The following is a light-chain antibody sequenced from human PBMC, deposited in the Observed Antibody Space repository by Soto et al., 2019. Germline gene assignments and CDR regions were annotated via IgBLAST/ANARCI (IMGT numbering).Light chain of an antibody. CDR3: AAWDDSLNGPVV. CDR1: SSNIGSNT. Sequence: QSVLTQPPSASGTPGQRVTISCSGSSSNIGSNTVNWYQQLPGTAPKLLIYSNNQRPSGVPDRFSGSKSGTSASLAISGHQSEDEADYYCAAWDDSLNGPVVFGGGTKLTVL. J-gene: IGLJ2*01. CDR2: SNN. V-gene: IGLV1-44*01.